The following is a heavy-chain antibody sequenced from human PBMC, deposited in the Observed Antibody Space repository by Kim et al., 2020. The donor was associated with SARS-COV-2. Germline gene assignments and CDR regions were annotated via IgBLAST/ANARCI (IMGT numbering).Heavy chain of an antibody. CDR3: ARDHPVDYGGNSGTFDY. V-gene: IGHV1-18*01. Sequence: ASVKVSCKASGYTFTSYGISWVRQAPGQGLEWMGWISAYNGNTNYAQKLQGRVTMTTDTSTSTAYMELRSLRSDDTAVYYCARDHPVDYGGNSGTFDYWGQGTLVTVSS. D-gene: IGHD4-17*01. CDR1: GYTFTSYG. J-gene: IGHJ4*02. CDR2: ISAYNGNT.